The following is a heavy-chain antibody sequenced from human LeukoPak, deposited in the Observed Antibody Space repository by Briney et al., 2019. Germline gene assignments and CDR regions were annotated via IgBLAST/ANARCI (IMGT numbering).Heavy chain of an antibody. V-gene: IGHV4-39*01. D-gene: IGHD3-3*01. CDR2: IYYSGGT. J-gene: IGHJ5*02. CDR1: GGSISSSSYY. Sequence: SETLSLTCTVSGGSISSSSYYWGWIRQPPGKGLEWIGSIYYSGGTYYNPSLKSRVTISVDTSKNQFSLKLSSVTAADTAVYYCARQSYDFWSGSTLNWFDPWGQGTLVTVSS. CDR3: ARQSYDFWSGSTLNWFDP.